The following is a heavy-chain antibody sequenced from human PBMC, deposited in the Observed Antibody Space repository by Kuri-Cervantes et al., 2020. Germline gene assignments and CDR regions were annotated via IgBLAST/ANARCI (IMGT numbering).Heavy chain of an antibody. CDR2: IYTSGST. CDR3: ARGPTGGYSFDY. D-gene: IGHD2-2*03. Sequence: SETLSLTCTVSGGSISSGSYYWSWIRQPAGKGLEWIGRIYTSGSTNYNPSLKSRVTISVDTSKNQFSLKLSSVTAADTAVYYCARGPTGGYSFDYWGQGTLVTVSS. V-gene: IGHV4-61*02. J-gene: IGHJ4*02. CDR1: GGSISSGSYY.